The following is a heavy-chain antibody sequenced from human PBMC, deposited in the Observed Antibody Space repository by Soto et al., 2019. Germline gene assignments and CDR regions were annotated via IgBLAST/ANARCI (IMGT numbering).Heavy chain of an antibody. CDR2: VNWDDTNK. CDR1: GFIFDDYG. CDR3: ARAGGSSGFEPPDY. J-gene: IGHJ4*02. D-gene: IGHD5-12*01. V-gene: IGHV3-20*01. Sequence: EVQVVESGGGVVRPGGSLRLSCAASGFIFDDYGMTWVRQAPGKGLECISGVNWDDTNKGYADSVKGRFTVSRDNAKNLLYMQMKCVRADDTALYHCARAGGSSGFEPPDYWGQGTLVTVAS.